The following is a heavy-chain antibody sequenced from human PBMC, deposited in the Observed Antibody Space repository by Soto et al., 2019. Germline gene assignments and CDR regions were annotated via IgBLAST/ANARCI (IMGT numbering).Heavy chain of an antibody. V-gene: IGHV3-48*03. CDR3: ARNPGTTVDP. J-gene: IGHJ5*02. CDR2: ISSSGSTI. CDR1: GFTFSSYE. Sequence: GGSLRLSCAASGFTFSSYEMNWVRQAPGKGLEWVSYISSSGSTIYYADSVKGRFTISRDNAKSSLYLQMNSLRAEDTAVYYCARNPGTTVDPWGQGTLVTVSS. D-gene: IGHD4-17*01.